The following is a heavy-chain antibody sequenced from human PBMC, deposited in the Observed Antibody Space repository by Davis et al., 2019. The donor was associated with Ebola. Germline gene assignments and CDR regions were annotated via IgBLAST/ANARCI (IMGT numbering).Heavy chain of an antibody. D-gene: IGHD2-15*01. Sequence: GESLKISCAASGFTFSSYSMNWVRQAPGKGLEWVSSISSSSSYIYYADSVKGRFTISRDNAKNSLYLQMNSLRAEDTAVYYCASAATPYYYYGMDVWGQGTTVTVSS. CDR1: GFTFSSYS. J-gene: IGHJ6*02. V-gene: IGHV3-21*01. CDR3: ASAATPYYYYGMDV. CDR2: ISSSSSYI.